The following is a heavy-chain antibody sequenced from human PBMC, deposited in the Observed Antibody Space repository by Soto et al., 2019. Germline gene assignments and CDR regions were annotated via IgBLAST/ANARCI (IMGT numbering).Heavy chain of an antibody. J-gene: IGHJ3*02. CDR3: AREGYYDSSGYPYAFNT. CDR2: INSDGSST. D-gene: IGHD3-22*01. V-gene: IGHV3-74*01. CDR1: GFTFSSYW. Sequence: GGSLRLSCAASGFTFSSYWMHWVRQAPGKGLVWVSRINSDGSSTSYADSVKGRFTISRDNSKNTLYLQMNSLRAEDTAVYYFAREGYYDSSGYPYAFNTWAKGQWSPSPQ.